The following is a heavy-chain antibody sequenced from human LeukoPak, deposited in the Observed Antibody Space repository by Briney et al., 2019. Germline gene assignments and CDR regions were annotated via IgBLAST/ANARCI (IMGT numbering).Heavy chain of an antibody. CDR1: GFTSGSYW. J-gene: IGHJ5*02. V-gene: IGHV3-74*01. CDR3: ARDRGSTNWFDP. D-gene: IGHD1-26*01. CDR2: IDRDGRGT. Sequence: PGGSLRLSCAASGFTSGSYWMHWVRQAPGMGLVWVSHIDRDGRGTNYAGSVKGRFTISRDNARNTLFLQMNSLRVEDTAVYYCARDRGSTNWFDPWGQGTLVTVSS.